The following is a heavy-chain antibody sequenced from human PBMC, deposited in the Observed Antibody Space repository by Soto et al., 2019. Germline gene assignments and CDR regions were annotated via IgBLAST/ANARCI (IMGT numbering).Heavy chain of an antibody. V-gene: IGHV4-4*08. CDR3: ARNFGSSSWSFFAS. D-gene: IGHD6-13*01. CDR2: IYGGGST. J-gene: IGHJ4*02. CDR1: GGSISTSY. Sequence: SQAVSLPCAGSGGSISTSYCSWIQQPPGKGLQWIGQIYGGGSTKYNPSLKSRVTLSVDTSKNQFSLKLSSVSAADTAVYYCARNFGSSSWSFFASWGQGGLVLV.